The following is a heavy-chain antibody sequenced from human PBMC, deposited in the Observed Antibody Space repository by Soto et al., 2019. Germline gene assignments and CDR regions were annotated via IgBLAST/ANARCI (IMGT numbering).Heavy chain of an antibody. Sequence: SETLSLTCTVSGGSINAFFWSWVRQPPGKGLQSIGYIFYSGSTNYNPSLKSRVTISLDTSKTQFSLNLTSVTAADTAVYYCATQTGLYYYGMDVWGQGTTVTVSS. CDR1: GGSINAFF. J-gene: IGHJ6*02. V-gene: IGHV4-59*01. CDR2: IFYSGST. CDR3: ATQTGLYYYGMDV.